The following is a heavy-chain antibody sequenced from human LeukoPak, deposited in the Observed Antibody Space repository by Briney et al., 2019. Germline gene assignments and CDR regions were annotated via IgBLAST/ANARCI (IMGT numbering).Heavy chain of an antibody. CDR2: IQYSGST. CDR1: GGSISSYH. Sequence: PSETLSLTCTVSGGSISSYHWSWIRQSPGKGLEWMGYIQYSGSTNRNPSLKSRVTISVDPSKNQFSLKLSSVTAADTAVYYCASLIYDSSGYYFDKWGQGTLVTVSS. D-gene: IGHD3-22*01. V-gene: IGHV4-59*08. CDR3: ASLIYDSSGYYFDK. J-gene: IGHJ4*02.